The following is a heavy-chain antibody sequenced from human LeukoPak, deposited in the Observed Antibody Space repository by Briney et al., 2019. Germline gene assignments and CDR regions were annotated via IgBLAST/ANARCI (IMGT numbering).Heavy chain of an antibody. V-gene: IGHV3-9*01. CDR3: AKGNYYDSSGYSGKFDP. D-gene: IGHD3-22*01. J-gene: IGHJ5*02. Sequence: GGSLRLSCAASGFTFDDYAMHWVRQAPGKGLEWVSGISWNSGSIGYADSVKGRFTISRDNAKNSPYLQMNSLRAEDTALYYCAKGNYYDSSGYSGKFDPWGQGTLVTVSS. CDR1: GFTFDDYA. CDR2: ISWNSGSI.